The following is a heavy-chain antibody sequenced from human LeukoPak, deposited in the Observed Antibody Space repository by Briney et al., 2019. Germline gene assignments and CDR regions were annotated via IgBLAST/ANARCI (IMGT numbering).Heavy chain of an antibody. V-gene: IGHV1-69*13. CDR1: GGTFSSYA. Sequence: GASVKVSCKASGGTFSSYAISWVRQAPGQGLEWMGGIIPIFGTANYAQKFQGRVTITADESTSTAYMELSSLRSEDTAVYYCARDSLDILSGYYEDYWGQGTLVTVSS. CDR2: IIPIFGTA. D-gene: IGHD3-22*01. J-gene: IGHJ4*02. CDR3: ARDSLDILSGYYEDY.